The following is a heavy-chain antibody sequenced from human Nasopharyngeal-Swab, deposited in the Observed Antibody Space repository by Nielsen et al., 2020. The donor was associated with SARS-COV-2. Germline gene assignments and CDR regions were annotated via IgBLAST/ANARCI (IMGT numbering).Heavy chain of an antibody. D-gene: IGHD6-13*01. CDR2: ISAHNGNT. V-gene: IGHV1-18*04. CDR1: GYTFTSYG. J-gene: IGHJ2*01. Sequence: ASVKVSCKASGYTFTSYGISWVRQAPGQGLEWMGWISAHNGNTNYAQKLQGRVTMTTDTSTSTAYMELRSLRSDDTAVYYCAREELVHWYFDLWGRGTLVTVSS. CDR3: AREELVHWYFDL.